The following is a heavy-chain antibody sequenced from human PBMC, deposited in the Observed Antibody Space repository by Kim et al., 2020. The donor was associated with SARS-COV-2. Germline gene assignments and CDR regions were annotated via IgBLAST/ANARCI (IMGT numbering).Heavy chain of an antibody. CDR1: GFTFSSYA. D-gene: IGHD2-2*01. Sequence: GGSLRLSCAASGFTFSSYAMHWVRQAPGKGLEWVAVISYDGSNKYYADSVKGRFTISRDNSKNTLYLQMNSLRAEDTAVYYCARDRRYQLLPNYYYYYGMDVWGQGTTVTVSS. J-gene: IGHJ6*02. CDR2: ISYDGSNK. V-gene: IGHV3-30-3*01. CDR3: ARDRRYQLLPNYYYYYGMDV.